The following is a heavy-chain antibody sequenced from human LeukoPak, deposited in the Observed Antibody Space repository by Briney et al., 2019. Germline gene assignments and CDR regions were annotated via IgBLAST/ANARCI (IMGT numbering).Heavy chain of an antibody. J-gene: IGHJ4*02. Sequence: SETLSLTCTVSGGSISSYYWGWIRQPPGKGLEWIGSIYYSGSTYYNPSLKSRVTISVDTSKNQFSLKLSSVTAADTAVYYCARGGDSGAYRRFDYWGQGTLVTVSS. V-gene: IGHV4-39*07. CDR3: ARGGDSGAYRRFDY. CDR1: GGSISSYY. D-gene: IGHD1-26*01. CDR2: IYYSGST.